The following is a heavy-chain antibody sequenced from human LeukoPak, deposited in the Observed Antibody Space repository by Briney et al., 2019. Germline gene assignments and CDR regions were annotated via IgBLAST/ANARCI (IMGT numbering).Heavy chain of an antibody. Sequence: GRSLRLSCAASGFTFSSYAMHWVRQAPGKGLEWVAVISYDGSNKYYADSVKGRFTISRDNSKNTLYLQMNSLRAEDTAVYYCARHLAAAARASNWFDPWGQGTLVTVSS. V-gene: IGHV3-30-3*01. J-gene: IGHJ5*02. CDR1: GFTFSSYA. CDR2: ISYDGSNK. D-gene: IGHD2-15*01. CDR3: ARHLAAAARASNWFDP.